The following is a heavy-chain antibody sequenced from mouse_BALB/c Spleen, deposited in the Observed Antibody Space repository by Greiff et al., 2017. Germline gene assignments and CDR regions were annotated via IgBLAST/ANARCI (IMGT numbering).Heavy chain of an antibody. V-gene: IGHV1-80*01. J-gene: IGHJ3*01. D-gene: IGHD1-1*01. CDR3: AREYYYGSSYTWFAY. Sequence: QVQLQQSGPELVKPGASVKMSCKASGYAFSSYWMNWVKQRPGQGLEWIGQIYPGDGDTNYNGKFKGKATLTADKSSSTAYMQLSSLTSEDSAVYFCAREYYYGSSYTWFAYWGQGTLVTVSA. CDR1: GYAFSSYW. CDR2: IYPGDGDT.